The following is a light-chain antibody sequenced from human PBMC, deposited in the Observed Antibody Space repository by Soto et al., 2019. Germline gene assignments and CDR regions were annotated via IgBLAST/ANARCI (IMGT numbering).Light chain of an antibody. J-gene: IGKJ4*01. CDR2: GAF. Sequence: EIVMTQSPATLSVSPGERATLSCRASQSVSYNLAWYQQKPGPGPRLLIYGAFTRATGIPARFSGSGSGTEFTLTISSLQSEDFGVYYCQQYKNWPPLTFGGGTKVEIK. V-gene: IGKV3-15*01. CDR1: QSVSYN. CDR3: QQYKNWPPLT.